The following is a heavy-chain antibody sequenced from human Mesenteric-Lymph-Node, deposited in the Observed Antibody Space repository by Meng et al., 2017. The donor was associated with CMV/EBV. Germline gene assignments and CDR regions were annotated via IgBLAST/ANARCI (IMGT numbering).Heavy chain of an antibody. V-gene: IGHV4-59*02. J-gene: IGHJ5*02. D-gene: IGHD2-15*01. CDR1: GFTVSSNY. CDR2: ISYSGNT. Sequence: ESLKISCAASGFTVSSNYMSWIRQPPGKGLEWIGAISYSGNTYYNPSLKSRVTISVDTSKNQFSLKLTSVAAADRAMYFCARGHVAAAWIDPWGQGVLVTVSS. CDR3: ARGHVAAAWIDP.